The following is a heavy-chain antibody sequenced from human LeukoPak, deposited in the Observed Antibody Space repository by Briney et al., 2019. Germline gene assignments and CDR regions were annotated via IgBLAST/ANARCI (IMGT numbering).Heavy chain of an antibody. D-gene: IGHD5-18*01. J-gene: IGHJ4*02. V-gene: IGHV1-8*01. Sequence: ASVKVSCKASGYTFTSYDINWVRQATGQGLEWMGWMNPNSGNTGYAQKFQGRVTMTSNTSLSTAYMELSSLRSEDTAVYYCARLLERGYSYGFPFDYWGQGTLVTVSS. CDR2: MNPNSGNT. CDR3: ARLLERGYSYGFPFDY. CDR1: GYTFTSYD.